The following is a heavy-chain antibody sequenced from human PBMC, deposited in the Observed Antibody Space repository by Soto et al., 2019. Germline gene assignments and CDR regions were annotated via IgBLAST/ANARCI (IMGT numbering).Heavy chain of an antibody. CDR1: GYTFTSYG. CDR3: ARGLRSSSWYGFGMNYYYYYMDV. Sequence: ASVKVSCKASGYTFTSYGISWVRQAPGQGLEWMGSMNPNSGNTGYAQKFQGRVTMTRNTSISTAYMELNSLRSEDTAVYYCARGLRSSSWYGFGMNYYYYYMDVWGKGTTVTVSS. J-gene: IGHJ6*03. D-gene: IGHD6-13*01. V-gene: IGHV1-8*02. CDR2: MNPNSGNT.